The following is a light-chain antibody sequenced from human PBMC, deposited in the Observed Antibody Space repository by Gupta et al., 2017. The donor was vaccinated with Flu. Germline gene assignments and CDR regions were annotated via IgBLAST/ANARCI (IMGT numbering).Light chain of an antibody. Sequence: QSVLTQPPPATGDPGQRVTVSCSGSSSNIGANYVYWYQQMPGMAPKLLIYRDDQRPSGVPDRFSGSKSGTSASLAISGLRAEDEADYHCAAWDDSLSALLFGGGT. CDR3: AAWDDSLSALL. CDR1: SSNIGANY. V-gene: IGLV1-47*01. J-gene: IGLJ3*02. CDR2: RDD.